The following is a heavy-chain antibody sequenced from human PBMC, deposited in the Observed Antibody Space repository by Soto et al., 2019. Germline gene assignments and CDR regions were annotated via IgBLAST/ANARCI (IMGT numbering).Heavy chain of an antibody. J-gene: IGHJ4*02. CDR2: IFESGAT. D-gene: IGHD1-7*01. CDR3: TTSHAGELNN. Sequence: QVQLQESGPGLVKPSGTLSLTCAVSGGSISSSSWWTWVCQSPGKGLEWIGEIFESGATNYNPSLKSRLTMSVDKSKNQFSLNLSSLTAADTAVYFCTTSHAGELNNWGQGTLVTVSS. CDR1: GGSISSSSW. V-gene: IGHV4-4*02.